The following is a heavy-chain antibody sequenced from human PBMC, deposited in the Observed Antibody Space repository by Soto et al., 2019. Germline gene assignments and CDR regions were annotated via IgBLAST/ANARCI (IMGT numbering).Heavy chain of an antibody. CDR3: ARVPSPLYCTNGVCQALSFDY. Sequence: GGSLRLSCAASGFTFSSYWMSWVRQAPGKGLEWVANIKQDGSEKYYVDSVKGRFTISRDNAKNSLYLQMNSLRAEDTAVYYCARVPSPLYCTNGVCQALSFDYWGQGTLVTVSS. CDR2: IKQDGSEK. CDR1: GFTFSSYW. V-gene: IGHV3-7*05. D-gene: IGHD2-8*01. J-gene: IGHJ4*02.